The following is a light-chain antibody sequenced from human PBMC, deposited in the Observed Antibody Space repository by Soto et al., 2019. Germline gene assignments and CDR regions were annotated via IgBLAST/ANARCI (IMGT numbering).Light chain of an antibody. CDR3: QPYNNWPLT. J-gene: IGKJ4*01. CDR1: QTITSW. Sequence: DIPMTQSPSTLSASVGDRVTITCRASQTITSWLAWYQQKPGKAPKLLIYKASSLESGVPSRFSGSGSGTEFTLTISSLQPDDFATYYCQPYNNWPLTFGGGTKVESK. CDR2: KAS. V-gene: IGKV1-5*03.